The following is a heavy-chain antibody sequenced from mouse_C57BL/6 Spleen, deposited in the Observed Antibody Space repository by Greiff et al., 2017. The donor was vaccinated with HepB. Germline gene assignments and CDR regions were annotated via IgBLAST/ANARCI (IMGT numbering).Heavy chain of an antibody. V-gene: IGHV1-69*01. CDR1: GYTFTSYW. Sequence: QVQLQQPGAELVLPGASVKLSCKASGYTFTSYWMHWVKQRPGQGLEWIGEIDPSDSYTNYNQKFKGKSTLTVDKSSSTAYMQLSILTSEDSAVYYCARRGYYYGSSDYWGQGTTLTVSS. CDR3: ARRGYYYGSSDY. J-gene: IGHJ2*01. CDR2: IDPSDSYT. D-gene: IGHD1-1*01.